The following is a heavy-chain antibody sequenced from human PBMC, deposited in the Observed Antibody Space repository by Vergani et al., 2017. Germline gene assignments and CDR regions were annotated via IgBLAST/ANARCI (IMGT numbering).Heavy chain of an antibody. D-gene: IGHD4-17*01. CDR2: IRSKAYGGTT. CDR3: TREGNDYAHPRAPYYFDY. Sequence: EVQLVESGGGLVKPGRSLRLSCTASGFTFGDYAMSRFRQAPGKGLVWVGFIRSKAYGGTTEYAASVKGRFTISRDDSKSIAYLQMNSLKTEDTAVYYCTREGNDYAHPRAPYYFDYWGQGPLVTVSS. V-gene: IGHV3-49*05. CDR1: GFTFGDYA. J-gene: IGHJ4*02.